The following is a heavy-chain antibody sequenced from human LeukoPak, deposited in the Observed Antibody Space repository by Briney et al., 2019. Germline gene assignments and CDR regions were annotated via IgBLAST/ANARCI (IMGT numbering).Heavy chain of an antibody. CDR2: IYTDGSST. V-gene: IGHV3-74*01. CDR3: ARGASNRFDY. J-gene: IGHJ4*02. CDR1: GFTVSSNY. Sequence: PGGSLRLSCAASGFTVSSNYMNWVRQAPGKGLVWVSRIYTDGSSTNYADSVKGRFTISRDNAKNTLYLQMNSLRGEDTAVYYCARGASNRFDYWGQGTLVTVSS. D-gene: IGHD1-14*01.